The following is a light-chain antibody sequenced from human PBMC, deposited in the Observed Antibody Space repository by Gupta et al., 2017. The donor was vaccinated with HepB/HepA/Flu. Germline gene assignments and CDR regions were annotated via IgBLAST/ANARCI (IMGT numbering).Light chain of an antibody. CDR1: QSVSSSY. V-gene: IGKV3-20*01. CDR3: QQDGSLPRT. CDR2: GAS. Sequence: EIALTQSPGTLSLSPGERATLSCRASQSVSSSYLAWYQQKPGQAPRLLIYGASSRATGIPDRFSGSGSGTDFTLTISRLEPEDFAVYYCQQDGSLPRTFGQGTKVEIK. J-gene: IGKJ1*01.